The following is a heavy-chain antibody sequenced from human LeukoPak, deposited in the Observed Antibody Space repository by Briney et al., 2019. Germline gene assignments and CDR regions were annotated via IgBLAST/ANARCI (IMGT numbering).Heavy chain of an antibody. CDR3: AKDMELAS. J-gene: IGHJ5*02. D-gene: IGHD1-26*01. Sequence: GGSLRLSCAASGFTFSTYDMSWVRQAPGKGLEWVSSISSTGGATHYADSVKGRFTISRDNSRNTLYLQMNNLRGEDTAEYYCAKDMELASWGQGTLVTVSS. V-gene: IGHV3-23*01. CDR1: GFTFSTYD. CDR2: ISSTGGAT.